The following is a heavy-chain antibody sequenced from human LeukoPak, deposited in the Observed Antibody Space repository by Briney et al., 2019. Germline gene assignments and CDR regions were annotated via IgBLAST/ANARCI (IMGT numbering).Heavy chain of an antibody. CDR3: ARHSGLRSPFDP. CDR1: GGSISTTNYY. Sequence: PSETLSLTCTVSGGSISTTNYYWGWIRQPPGRDLDWIGSIYSSGNTYYNPSLGSRVTISVDTSKNQLSLKLTSATAADTSVYYCARHSGLRSPFDPWGQGTLVTVSS. V-gene: IGHV4-39*01. CDR2: IYSSGNT. J-gene: IGHJ5*02. D-gene: IGHD3-3*01.